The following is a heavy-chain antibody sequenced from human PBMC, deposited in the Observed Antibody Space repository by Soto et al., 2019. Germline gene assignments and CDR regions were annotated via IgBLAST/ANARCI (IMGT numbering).Heavy chain of an antibody. D-gene: IGHD6-13*01. V-gene: IGHV3-48*01. CDR2: ISSVGHTL. Sequence: EVHLVESGGGFVQPGGSLRLSCVGSGFTFYTHNMNWVRQAPGKGLEWVAYISSVGHTLYNADFVQGRFTISRDNAENSVYLQMDGLGAEDTAVYYCAREFSDSSSWFAFDYWGQGTLVTVSS. CDR3: AREFSDSSSWFAFDY. J-gene: IGHJ4*02. CDR1: GFTFYTHN.